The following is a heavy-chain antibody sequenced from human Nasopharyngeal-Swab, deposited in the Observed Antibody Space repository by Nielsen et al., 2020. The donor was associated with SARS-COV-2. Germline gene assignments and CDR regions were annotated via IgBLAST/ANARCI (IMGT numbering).Heavy chain of an antibody. CDR2: INPSGGST. J-gene: IGHJ4*02. Sequence: ASVKVSCKASGYTFTSCYMHWVRQAPGQGLEWMGIINPSGGSTSYAQKFQGRVTMTRDTSTSTVYMELSSLRSEDTAVYYCARGYCSSTSCYVRGNYFDYWGQGTLVTVSS. D-gene: IGHD2-2*01. CDR3: ARGYCSSTSCYVRGNYFDY. V-gene: IGHV1-46*01. CDR1: GYTFTSCY.